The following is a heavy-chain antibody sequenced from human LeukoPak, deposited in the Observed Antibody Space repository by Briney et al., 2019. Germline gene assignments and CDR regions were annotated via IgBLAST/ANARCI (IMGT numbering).Heavy chain of an antibody. CDR3: ALARRMVRGSWMFDY. CDR1: GDSISSYY. J-gene: IGHJ4*01. D-gene: IGHD3-10*01. Sequence: SETLSLTCTVSGDSISSYYWSWIRQPAGKGLEWIGRIFTTGSTIYNPSLKSRVTMSVDTSKNQFSLTLSSVTAADTAVYYCALARRMVRGSWMFDYWGHGTLVAVSS. V-gene: IGHV4-4*07. CDR2: IFTTGST.